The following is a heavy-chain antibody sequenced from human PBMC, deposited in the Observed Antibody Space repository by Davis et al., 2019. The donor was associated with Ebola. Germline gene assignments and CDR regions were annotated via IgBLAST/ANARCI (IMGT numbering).Heavy chain of an antibody. CDR1: GGTFSSYA. J-gene: IGHJ5*02. CDR3: AGENRCSGGSCYSPWFDP. CDR2: IIPILGIA. D-gene: IGHD2-15*01. V-gene: IGHV1-69*04. Sequence: AASVKVSCKASGGTFSSYAISWVRQAPGQGLEWMGRIIPILGIANYAQKFQGRVTMTRDTSISTAYMELSRLRSDDTAVYYCAGENRCSGGSCYSPWFDPWGQGTLVTVSS.